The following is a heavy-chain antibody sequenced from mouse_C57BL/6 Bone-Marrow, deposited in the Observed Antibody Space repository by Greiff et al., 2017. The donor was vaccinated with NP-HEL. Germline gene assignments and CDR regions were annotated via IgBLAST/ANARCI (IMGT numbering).Heavy chain of an antibody. Sequence: QVQLKQPGAELVKPGASVKLSCKASGYTFTSYWMHWVKQRPGQGLEWIGMIHPNSGSTNYNEKFKSKATLTVDKSSSTAYMQLSSLTSEDSAVYYCARGWDRFAYWGQGTLVTVSA. CDR2: IHPNSGST. V-gene: IGHV1-64*01. J-gene: IGHJ3*01. D-gene: IGHD4-1*01. CDR3: ARGWDRFAY. CDR1: GYTFTSYW.